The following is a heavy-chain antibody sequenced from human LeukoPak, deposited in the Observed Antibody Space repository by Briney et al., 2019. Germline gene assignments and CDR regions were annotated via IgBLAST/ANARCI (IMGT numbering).Heavy chain of an antibody. Sequence: SETLSLTCAVSGGSISSGTYSWSWIRQPPGKGLEWIGYIYHSGSAYYNPSLKSRVTISVDRSKNKFSLKLISVTAADAAVYFCARGGDVPTAGWVYYFDYWGQGTLVTVSS. J-gene: IGHJ4*02. CDR1: GGSISSGTYS. CDR2: IYHSGSA. CDR3: ARGGDVPTAGWVYYFDY. V-gene: IGHV4-30-2*01. D-gene: IGHD6-13*01.